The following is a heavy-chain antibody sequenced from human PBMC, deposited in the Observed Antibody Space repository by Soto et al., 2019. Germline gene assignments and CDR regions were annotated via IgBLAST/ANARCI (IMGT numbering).Heavy chain of an antibody. CDR2: ISPSGGGA. J-gene: IGHJ6*02. CDR1: GFSFDSYV. D-gene: IGHD1-1*01. Sequence: EVYLLESGGDLVQPGGSLRLSCAASGFSFDSYVMNWARQAPGKGLEWVSSISPSGGGANYADSVKGRFTISRDNSKKTLSLQMNSLRAEDTAVYYCAKDLEQLTWGLHRDGLDVWGQGTTVTVSS. V-gene: IGHV3-23*01. CDR3: AKDLEQLTWGLHRDGLDV.